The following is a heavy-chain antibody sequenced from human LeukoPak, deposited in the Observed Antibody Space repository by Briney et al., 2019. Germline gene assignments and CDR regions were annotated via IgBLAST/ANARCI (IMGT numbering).Heavy chain of an antibody. V-gene: IGHV4-39*01. D-gene: IGHD2-15*01. CDR3: ARHNCNGGSCGYFDY. CDR2: IYASGGT. CDR1: GASISSSGYY. J-gene: IGHJ4*02. Sequence: KPSETLSLTCIVSGASISSSGYYWDWIRQPPREGLECIGSIYASGGTNYTLYLQCRVTISVATTNHKFSVQLSSVTAAATAGYYCARHNCNGGSCGYFDYWGQGGLVTVSS.